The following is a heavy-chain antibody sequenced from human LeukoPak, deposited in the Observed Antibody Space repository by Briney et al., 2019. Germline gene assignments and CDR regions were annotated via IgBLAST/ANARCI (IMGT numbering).Heavy chain of an antibody. CDR1: GFTFSSYA. D-gene: IGHD2-21*01. CDR3: AKDFRIGYSAHFDY. CDR2: ISYDGSNK. Sequence: GGSLRLSCAASGFTFSSYAMHWVRQAPGKGLEWVAVISYDGSNKYYADSVKGRFTISRDNSKNTLYLQMNSLRGEDTAVYYCAKDFRIGYSAHFDYWGQGALVTVSS. J-gene: IGHJ4*02. V-gene: IGHV3-30-3*01.